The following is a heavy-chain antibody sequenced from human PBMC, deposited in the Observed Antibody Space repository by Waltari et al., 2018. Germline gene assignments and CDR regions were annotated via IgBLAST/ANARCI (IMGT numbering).Heavy chain of an antibody. Sequence: QVQLQQWGAGLLKPSETLSLTCAVYGGSFSDFYWSWIRQPPGKGLEWIGDINHTGSTNYNPSLKRRVTISVDTSKNQFSLKLRSVTAADTAVYYCARGFNYDFWSDYGPYYYMDVWGKGTTVTISS. V-gene: IGHV4-34*01. D-gene: IGHD3-3*01. CDR2: INHTGST. CDR1: GGSFSDFY. J-gene: IGHJ6*03. CDR3: ARGFNYDFWSDYGPYYYMDV.